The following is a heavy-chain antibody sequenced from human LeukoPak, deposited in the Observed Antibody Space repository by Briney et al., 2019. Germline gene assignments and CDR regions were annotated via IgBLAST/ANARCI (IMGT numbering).Heavy chain of an antibody. D-gene: IGHD1-26*01. CDR3: AKDIGATPSYYFDY. V-gene: IGHV3-23*01. CDR2: ISGGGGST. CDR1: GFTFSSYA. Sequence: GGSLRLSCAASGFTFSSYAMSWVRQAPGKGLEWVSAISGGGGSTYYADSVKGRFTISRDNSKNTLYLQMNSLRAEDTAVYYCAKDIGATPSYYFDYWGQGTLVTVSS. J-gene: IGHJ4*02.